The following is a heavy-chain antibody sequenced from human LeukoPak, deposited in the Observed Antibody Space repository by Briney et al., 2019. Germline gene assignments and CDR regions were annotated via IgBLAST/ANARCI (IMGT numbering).Heavy chain of an antibody. CDR2: INPNSGGT. D-gene: IGHD6-19*01. V-gene: IGHV1-2*02. CDR1: GYTFTDYY. CDR3: AKTRLLAVAGYWYFDL. J-gene: IGHJ2*01. Sequence: ASVKVSCKAFGYTFTDYYMHWVRQAPGQGLEWMGWINPNSGGTNYAQKFQGRVTMTRDTSISTAYMELSRLRSDDTAVYYCAKTRLLAVAGYWYFDLWGRGTLVTVSS.